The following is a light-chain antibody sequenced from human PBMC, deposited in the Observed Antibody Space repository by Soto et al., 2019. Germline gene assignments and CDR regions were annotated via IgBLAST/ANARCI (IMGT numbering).Light chain of an antibody. CDR1: SSNIGSNY. J-gene: IGLJ2*01. Sequence: QPVLTQPPSASGTPGQRVTISCSGSSSNIGSNYVYWYQQLPGTAPKLLIYSNNQRPSGVPDRFSGSKSGTSASLAISGLRSEDEADYYCAAWDDSLSASVVFGGGTKLTVL. CDR2: SNN. CDR3: AAWDDSLSASVV. V-gene: IGLV1-47*01.